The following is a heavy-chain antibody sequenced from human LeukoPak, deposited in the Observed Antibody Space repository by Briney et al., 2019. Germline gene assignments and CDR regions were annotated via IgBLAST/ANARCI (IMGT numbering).Heavy chain of an antibody. Sequence: SETLSLTCTVSGGSISSSNSYWGWIRQPPGKGLEWIGSIYYSGTTYYNPSLKSRVTISVHTSKNQFSLKLSSVTAADTAVFYCARHVDSSRCFDYWGQGTLVTVSS. CDR3: ARHVDSSRCFDY. CDR2: IYYSGTT. V-gene: IGHV4-39*01. D-gene: IGHD6-13*01. J-gene: IGHJ4*02. CDR1: GGSISSSNSY.